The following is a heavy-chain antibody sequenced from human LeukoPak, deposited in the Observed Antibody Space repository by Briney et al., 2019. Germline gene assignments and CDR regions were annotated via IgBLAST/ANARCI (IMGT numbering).Heavy chain of an antibody. J-gene: IGHJ4*01. V-gene: IGHV3-49*04. Sequence: PGESLTPSCLTSGSSFAEYDMTWVRQLAGKGLEWVSFNRRTTDDVTSCVGTTAYAASMKGRFTISRDESNSIAEQQMKSLKIEDTAEYYCNLSVAGWGQGTPVTVSS. CDR3: NLSVAG. CDR2: NRRTTDDVTSCVGTT. CDR1: GSSFAEYD. D-gene: IGHD2-15*01.